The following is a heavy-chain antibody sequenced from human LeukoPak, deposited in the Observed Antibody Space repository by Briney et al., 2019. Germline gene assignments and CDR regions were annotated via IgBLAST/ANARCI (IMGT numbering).Heavy chain of an antibody. D-gene: IGHD2-21*01. CDR3: ARDEELYYAMDL. Sequence: GGSLRLSCAASGFTFSSYSMNWVRQAPGKAREGFLFITVGSSYIYYADSVKGRFTISRDNAKNSLYLQMNSLRAEDTAVYYCARDEELYYAMDLWGQGTTVTVSS. CDR1: GFTFSSYS. CDR2: ITVGSSYI. J-gene: IGHJ6*02. V-gene: IGHV3-21*01.